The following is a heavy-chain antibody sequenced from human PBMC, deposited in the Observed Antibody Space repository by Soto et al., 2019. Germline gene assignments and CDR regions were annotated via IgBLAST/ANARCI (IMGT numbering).Heavy chain of an antibody. CDR2: ISAYNGNT. D-gene: IGHD2-15*01. Sequence: QVQLVQSGAEVKKPGASVKVSCKASGYTFTSYGISWVRQAPGQGLEWMGWISAYNGNTNYAQKLQGRATKTTDTSKSTAYMELRRLRSEDTAVDYCARDEGIVVVVAANYYYYGMDVWGQGTTVTVSS. V-gene: IGHV1-18*01. J-gene: IGHJ6*02. CDR1: GYTFTSYG. CDR3: ARDEGIVVVVAANYYYYGMDV.